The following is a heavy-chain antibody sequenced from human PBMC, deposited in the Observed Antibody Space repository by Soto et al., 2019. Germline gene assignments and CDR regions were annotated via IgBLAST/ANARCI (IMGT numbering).Heavy chain of an antibody. V-gene: IGHV4-59*08. CDR3: ARQGCTNGVCYYFFDYWIGP. D-gene: IGHD2-8*01. J-gene: IGHJ5*02. CDR1: GGSISSYY. CDR2: IYYSGST. Sequence: PSETLSLTCTVSGGSISSYYWSWIRQPPGKGLEWIGYIYYSGSTNYNPSLKSRVTISVDTSKNQFSLKLSSVTAADTAVYYCARQGCTNGVCYYFFDYWIGPWGQGTLVTVSS.